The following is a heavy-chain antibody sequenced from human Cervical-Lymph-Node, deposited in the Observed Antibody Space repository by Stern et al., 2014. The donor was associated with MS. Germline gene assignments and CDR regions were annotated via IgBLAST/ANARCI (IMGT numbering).Heavy chain of an antibody. V-gene: IGHV3-23*04. Sequence: EVQLVESGGGLVQPGGSLRVSCVASGITFSTYAMIWVRQAPGKGLDWVSIISASGENTYYADSVRGRFTISRDNSKRTLYLQMNSLGAEDTAVYYCARVGSSGYYFDYWGQGTLVTVSS. CDR2: ISASGENT. CDR3: ARVGSSGYYFDY. CDR1: GITFSTYA. J-gene: IGHJ4*02. D-gene: IGHD6-13*01.